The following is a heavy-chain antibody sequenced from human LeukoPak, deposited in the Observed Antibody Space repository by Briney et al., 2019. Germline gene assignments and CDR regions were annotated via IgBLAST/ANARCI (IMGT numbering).Heavy chain of an antibody. CDR1: GYTFTNYG. CDR2: ISAYNGNR. D-gene: IGHD4-11*01. Sequence: ASVKVSRKASGYTFTNYGIGWVRQAPGQGLQWMGWISAYNGNRNYAQKLQGRVTMTTDTSTSTAYMELRSLRSDDTAVYYCARDRRVTTATTRDYYYMDVWGKGTTVTVSS. CDR3: ARDRRVTTATTRDYYYMDV. V-gene: IGHV1-18*01. J-gene: IGHJ6*03.